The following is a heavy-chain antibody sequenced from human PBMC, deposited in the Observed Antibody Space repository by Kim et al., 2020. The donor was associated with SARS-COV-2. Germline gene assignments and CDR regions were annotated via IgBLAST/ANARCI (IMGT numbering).Heavy chain of an antibody. CDR1: GFTFSSYG. J-gene: IGHJ6*02. Sequence: GGSLRLSCAASGFTFSSYGMHWVRQAPGKGLEWVAVIWYDGSNKYYADSVKGRFTISRDNSKNTLYLQMNSLRAEDTAVYYCARAAGGKTTNYGMDVWGPGATVTVSS. CDR2: IWYDGSNK. D-gene: IGHD1-7*01. CDR3: ARAAGGKTTNYGMDV. V-gene: IGHV3-33*01.